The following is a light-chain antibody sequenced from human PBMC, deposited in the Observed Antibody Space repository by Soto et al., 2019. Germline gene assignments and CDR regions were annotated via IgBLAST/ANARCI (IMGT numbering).Light chain of an antibody. Sequence: QSVLTRPASVSGSPGQSRTISCTGTSIDIAPYNYVSWYQQHPGKAPKLIIYEVSYRPSGISNRFSGSKSGNTASLTISGLQAEDEADYYCSSYTSSTNYVFGTGTKVTVL. CDR2: EVS. CDR3: SSYTSSTNYV. J-gene: IGLJ1*01. V-gene: IGLV2-14*01. CDR1: SIDIAPYNY.